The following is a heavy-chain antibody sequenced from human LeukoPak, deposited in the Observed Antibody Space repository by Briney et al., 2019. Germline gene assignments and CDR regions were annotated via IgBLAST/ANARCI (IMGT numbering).Heavy chain of an antibody. CDR1: GFTFNNYN. D-gene: IGHD5-12*01. J-gene: IGHJ4*02. CDR2: ITSSGAYI. Sequence: GGSLRLSCAASGFTFNNYNMNWVRQAPGKALEWVSSITSSGAYIFYADSVKGRFTISRDNAKDSLYLQMNSLGPEDTAVYYCASGRYSGYAGSFDYWGQGTLVTVSS. V-gene: IGHV3-21*04. CDR3: ASGRYSGYAGSFDY.